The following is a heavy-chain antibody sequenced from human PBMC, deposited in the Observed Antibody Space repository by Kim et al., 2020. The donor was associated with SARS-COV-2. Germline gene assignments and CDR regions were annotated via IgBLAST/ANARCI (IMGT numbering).Heavy chain of an antibody. Sequence: GRFTISRDNSKNSLYLQMNRLRAEDTALYYCAKDTGAAVAGDYYYYGMDVWGQGTTVTVSS. D-gene: IGHD6-19*01. J-gene: IGHJ6*02. CDR3: AKDTGAAVAGDYYYYGMDV. V-gene: IGHV3-43D*03.